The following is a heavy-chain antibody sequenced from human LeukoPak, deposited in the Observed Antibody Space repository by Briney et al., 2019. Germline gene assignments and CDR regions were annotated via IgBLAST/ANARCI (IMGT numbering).Heavy chain of an antibody. V-gene: IGHV1-18*01. CDR1: GFTFTTYA. CDR2: ISAYNGDT. Sequence: ASVKVSCKTSGFTFTTYAISWVRQAPRLGLECMGWISAYNGDTNYAQNVQDRVTMTTDTSTSTAYLELRNLRSDDTAVHFCASYRNGAFDIWGQGTTITVSS. D-gene: IGHD1-14*01. J-gene: IGHJ3*02. CDR3: ASYRNGAFDI.